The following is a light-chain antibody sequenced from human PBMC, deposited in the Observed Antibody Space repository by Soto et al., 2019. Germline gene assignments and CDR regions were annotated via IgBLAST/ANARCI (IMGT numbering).Light chain of an antibody. J-gene: IGKJ1*01. V-gene: IGKV3-11*01. Sequence: IVLTQSPATLSLSPGERATLSCKSSQSFSDYLAWYQQKPGQAPRLLIYDASTRASGIPARFRGSGSGTDFTLTISSLEPEDFAVYYCHQYGGSPGTLGQGTKVDIK. CDR3: HQYGGSPGT. CDR2: DAS. CDR1: QSFSDY.